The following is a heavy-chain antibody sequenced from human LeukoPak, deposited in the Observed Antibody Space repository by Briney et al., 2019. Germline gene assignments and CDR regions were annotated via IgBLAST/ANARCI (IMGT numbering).Heavy chain of an antibody. CDR2: IYSGTTA. J-gene: IGHJ5*02. CDR1: GFTVSSSY. Sequence: GGSLRLSCAASGFTVSSSYMGLVRQAPGKGLEWVSVIYSGTTAYYPDSVKGRFTISRGNSMNTLYLQMNSLSAEDTAVYYCARVEEGWFDPWGQGTLVTVSS. CDR3: ARVEEGWFDP. V-gene: IGHV3-66*01.